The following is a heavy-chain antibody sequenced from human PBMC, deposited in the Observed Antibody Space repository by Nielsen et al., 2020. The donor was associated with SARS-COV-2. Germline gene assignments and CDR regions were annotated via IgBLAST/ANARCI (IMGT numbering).Heavy chain of an antibody. CDR1: GYTFTSYG. V-gene: IGHV1-18*04. CDR3: ARDLEVAGLYYYGMDV. J-gene: IGHJ6*02. CDR2: ISAYNGNT. D-gene: IGHD5-12*01. Sequence: ASVKVSCKASGYTFTSYGISRVRQAPGQGLEWMGWISAYNGNTNYAQKLQGRVTMTTDTSTSTAYMELSSLRSDDTAVYYCARDLEVAGLYYYGMDVWGQGTTVTVSS.